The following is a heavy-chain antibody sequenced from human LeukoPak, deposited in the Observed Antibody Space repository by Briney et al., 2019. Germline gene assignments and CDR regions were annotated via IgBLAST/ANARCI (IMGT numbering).Heavy chain of an antibody. CDR1: GFTFSSYA. V-gene: IGHV3-30-3*02. Sequence: PGGSLRLSCAASGFTFSSYAMHWVRQAPGKGLEWVAVISYDGSNKYYADSVKGRLTISRDNSKNTLYLQMNSLRAEDTAVYYCAKSDRGCTFSSCYNAPFDPWGQGTLVTVSS. J-gene: IGHJ5*02. CDR2: ISYDGSNK. D-gene: IGHD2-2*02. CDR3: AKSDRGCTFSSCYNAPFDP.